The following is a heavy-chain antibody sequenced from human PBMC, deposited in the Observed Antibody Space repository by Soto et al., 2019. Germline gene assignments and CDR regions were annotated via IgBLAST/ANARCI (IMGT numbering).Heavy chain of an antibody. V-gene: IGHV3-23*01. CDR3: AKGEGAAPRRYYYYYYGMDV. D-gene: IGHD6-13*01. Sequence: GGSLRLPCAASGFTFSSYAMSWVRQAPGKGLEWVSAISGSGGSTYYADSVKGRFTISRDNSKNTLYLQMNSLRAEDTAVYYCAKGEGAAPRRYYYYYYGMDVWGQGTTVTVSS. J-gene: IGHJ6*02. CDR1: GFTFSSYA. CDR2: ISGSGGST.